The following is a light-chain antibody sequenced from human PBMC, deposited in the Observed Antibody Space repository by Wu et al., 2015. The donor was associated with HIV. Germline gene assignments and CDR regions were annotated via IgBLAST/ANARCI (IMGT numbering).Light chain of an antibody. CDR1: QSVSSSY. CDR2: GAS. V-gene: IGKV3-20*01. Sequence: EIVLTQSPGTLSLSPGERATLSCRASQSVSSSYLAWYQQKPGQAPRLLIYGASSRATGIPDRFSGSGSGTDFTLTISSVQSEDSAVYYRHQNNNWPLTFGGGSKVEIK. J-gene: IGKJ4*01. CDR3: HQNNNWPLT.